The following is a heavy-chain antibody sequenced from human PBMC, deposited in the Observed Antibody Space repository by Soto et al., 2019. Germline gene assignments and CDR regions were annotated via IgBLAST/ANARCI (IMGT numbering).Heavy chain of an antibody. Sequence: QVQLVESGGGVVQPGRSLRLSCAASGFTFSSYGMHWVRQAPGKGLEWVAVISYDGSNNYYADSVKGRFTISRDNSKNTLYLQRNSLRAEDTAVYYCAKDARVGWFGETSDKGHYWGQGTLVTVSS. CDR1: GFTFSSYG. CDR3: AKDARVGWFGETSDKGHY. V-gene: IGHV3-30*18. CDR2: ISYDGSNN. D-gene: IGHD3-10*01. J-gene: IGHJ4*02.